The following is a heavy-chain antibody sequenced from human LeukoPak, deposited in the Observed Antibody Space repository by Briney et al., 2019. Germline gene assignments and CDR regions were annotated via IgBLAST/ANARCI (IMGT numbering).Heavy chain of an antibody. CDR2: INHSGST. V-gene: IGHV4-34*01. D-gene: IGHD1-7*01. Sequence: PSETLSLTCAVYGGSFSGYYWSWIRQPPGKGLEWIGEINHSGSTNYNPSLKSRVTISVDTSKNQFFLKLSPVTAADTAVYYCAGITGTSVGASHTNGMDVWGQGTTVTVSS. CDR3: AGITGTSVGASHTNGMDV. J-gene: IGHJ6*02. CDR1: GGSFSGYY.